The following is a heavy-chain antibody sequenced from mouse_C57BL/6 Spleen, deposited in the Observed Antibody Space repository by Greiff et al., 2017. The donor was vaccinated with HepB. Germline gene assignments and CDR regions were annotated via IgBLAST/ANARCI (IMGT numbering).Heavy chain of an antibody. D-gene: IGHD2-4*01. V-gene: IGHV6-3*01. J-gene: IGHJ3*01. Sequence: EVQLQESGGGLVQPGGSMKLSCVASGFTFSNYWMNWVRQSPEKGLEWVAQIRFKSDNYATHYAESVKVRFTISRDDSKSSVYLQMNTLRAEDTGIYYCTEDYDEAWFAYWGQGTLVTVSA. CDR2: IRFKSDNYAT. CDR1: GFTFSNYW. CDR3: TEDYDEAWFAY.